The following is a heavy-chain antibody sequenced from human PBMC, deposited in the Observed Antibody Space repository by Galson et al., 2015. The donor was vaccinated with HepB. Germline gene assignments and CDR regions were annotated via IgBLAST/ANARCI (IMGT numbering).Heavy chain of an antibody. CDR1: GGSISSYY. CDR2: IYYSGST. J-gene: IGHJ4*02. V-gene: IGHV4-59*01. Sequence: QVQLQESGPGLVKPSETLSLTCTVSGGSISSYYWSWIRQPPGKGLEWIGYIYYSGSTNYNPSLKSRVTISVDTSKNQFSLKLSSVTAADTAVYYCARYAAQQWLVPTGGRIFDYWGQGTLVTVSS. D-gene: IGHD6-19*01. CDR3: ARYAAQQWLVPTGGRIFDY.